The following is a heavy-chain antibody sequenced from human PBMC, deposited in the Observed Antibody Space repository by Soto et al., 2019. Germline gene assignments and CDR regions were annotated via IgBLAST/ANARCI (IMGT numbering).Heavy chain of an antibody. V-gene: IGHV3-30*18. J-gene: IGHJ3*02. CDR3: AKGESYSVNDAFDI. D-gene: IGHD1-26*01. CDR2: ISYDGSNK. CDR1: GFTFSSYA. Sequence: LRLSCAASGFTFSSYAMHWVRQAPGKGLEWVAVISYDGSNKYYADSVKGRFTISRDNSKNTLYLQMNSLRAEDTAVYYCAKGESYSVNDAFDIWGQGTMVTVSS.